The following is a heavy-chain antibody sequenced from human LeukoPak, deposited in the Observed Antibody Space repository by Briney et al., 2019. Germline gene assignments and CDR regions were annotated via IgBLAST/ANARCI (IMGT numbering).Heavy chain of an antibody. Sequence: ASVTVSCKASGYTFTSYAMNWVRQAPGQGLEWMGWINTNTGNPTYVQGFTGRFVFSWDTSVSTAYLQISSLKAEDSAVYYCARDTPTIAAAAPFDYWGQGTRVTVFS. J-gene: IGHJ4*02. CDR3: ARDTPTIAAAAPFDY. D-gene: IGHD6-13*01. CDR1: GYTFTSYA. V-gene: IGHV7-4-1*02. CDR2: INTNTGNP.